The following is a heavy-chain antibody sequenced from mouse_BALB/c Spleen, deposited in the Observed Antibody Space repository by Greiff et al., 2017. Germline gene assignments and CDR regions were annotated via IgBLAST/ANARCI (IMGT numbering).Heavy chain of an antibody. V-gene: IGHV2-2*02. CDR3: ARGRRGEAMDY. CDR2: IWSGGST. Sequence: VMLVESGPGLVQPSQSLSITCTVSGFSLTSYGVHWVRQSPGKGLEWLGVIWSGGSTDCNAAFISRLSISKDNSKSQVFFKMNSLQANDTAIYYCARGRRGEAMDYWGQGTSVTVSS. CDR1: GFSLTSYG. J-gene: IGHJ4*01.